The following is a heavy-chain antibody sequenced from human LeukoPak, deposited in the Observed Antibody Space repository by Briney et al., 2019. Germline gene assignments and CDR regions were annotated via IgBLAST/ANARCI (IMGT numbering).Heavy chain of an antibody. J-gene: IGHJ4*02. V-gene: IGHV3-11*04. CDR3: ARESHIVVVPAASFDY. D-gene: IGHD2-2*01. Sequence: GGSLRLSCAASGFTFSDYYMSWIRQAPGKGLEWVSYISSSGSTIYYADSVKGRFTISRDNAKNSLYLQMNSLRAEDTAVYYCARESHIVVVPAASFDYWGQGNLVTVSS. CDR1: GFTFSDYY. CDR2: ISSSGSTI.